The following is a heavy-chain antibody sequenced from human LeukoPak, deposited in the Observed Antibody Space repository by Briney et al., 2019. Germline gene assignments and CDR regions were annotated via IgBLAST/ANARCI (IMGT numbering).Heavy chain of an antibody. D-gene: IGHD1-1*01. J-gene: IGHJ5*02. V-gene: IGHV3-23*01. CDR2: LTGGSDNS. CDR3: VRGWQQLGS. CDR1: GFTFSSSA. Sequence: PGGSLGLSCAASGFTFSSSAMTWVRQAPGKGLEWVSSLTGGSDNSEHADSVKGRFSISRDNSKNTLYLQMNSLTAEDTAVYYCVRGWQQLGSWGRGTLVAVSS.